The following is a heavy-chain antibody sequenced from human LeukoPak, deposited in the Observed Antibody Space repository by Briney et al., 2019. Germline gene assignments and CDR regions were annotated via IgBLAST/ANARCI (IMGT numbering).Heavy chain of an antibody. CDR2: IRYDGSNK. CDR1: GFTFSSYG. D-gene: IGHD4-17*01. Sequence: GGSLRLSCAASGFTFSSYGMHWVRQAPGKGLEWVAFIRYDGSNKYYADSVKGRFTISRDNSKNTLYLQMNSLRAEDTAVYYCAKGHDYGDHTLQDWGQGTLVTVSS. V-gene: IGHV3-30*02. CDR3: AKGHDYGDHTLQD. J-gene: IGHJ4*02.